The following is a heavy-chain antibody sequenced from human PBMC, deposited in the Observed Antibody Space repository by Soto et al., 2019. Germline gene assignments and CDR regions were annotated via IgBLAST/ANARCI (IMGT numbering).Heavy chain of an antibody. V-gene: IGHV2-5*02. Sequence: SGPTLVNPTQTLTLTCTFSGFSLSTSGVGVGWIRQPPGKALEWLALIYWDDDKRYSPSLKSRLTITKDTSKNQVVLTMTNMDHVDTATYYSAHSVFLGYCSSTSCQGVFDWLDPWGQGTLVTVSS. CDR1: GFSLSTSGVG. CDR2: IYWDDDK. D-gene: IGHD2-2*01. J-gene: IGHJ5*02. CDR3: AHSVFLGYCSSTSCQGVFDWLDP.